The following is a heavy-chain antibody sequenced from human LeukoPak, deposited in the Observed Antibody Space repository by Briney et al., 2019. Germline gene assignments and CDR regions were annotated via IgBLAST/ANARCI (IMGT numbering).Heavy chain of an antibody. D-gene: IGHD3-22*01. V-gene: IGHV4-39*01. J-gene: IGHJ4*02. CDR2: FHSSGST. Sequence: SETLSLTCTVSGGSISSSSYHWGWIRQPPGKGLEWIGNFHSSGSTHYNPSLKSRVTISVDTSKNLFSLKLSSVTAADTAVYYCARLYRMSCYDSSGYADYWGQGTLVTVSS. CDR1: GGSISSSSYH. CDR3: ARLYRMSCYDSSGYADY.